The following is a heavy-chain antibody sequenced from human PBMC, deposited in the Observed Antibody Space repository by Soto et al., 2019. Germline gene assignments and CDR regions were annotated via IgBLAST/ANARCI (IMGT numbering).Heavy chain of an antibody. Sequence: ASVKVSCKASGYTFTGYYMHWVRQAPGQGLEWMGWINPNSGGTNYAQKFQGWVTMTRDTSISTAYMELSRLRSDDTAVYYCARGHGSGSYYNGEIDYWGQGTLVTVSS. D-gene: IGHD3-10*01. J-gene: IGHJ4*02. CDR1: GYTFTGYY. CDR3: ARGHGSGSYYNGEIDY. V-gene: IGHV1-2*04. CDR2: INPNSGGT.